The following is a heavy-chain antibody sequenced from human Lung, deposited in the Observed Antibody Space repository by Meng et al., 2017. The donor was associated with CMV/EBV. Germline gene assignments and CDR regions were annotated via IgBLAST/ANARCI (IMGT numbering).Heavy chain of an antibody. Sequence: ASVKVSCKASGYTFTAHYFHWVRQAPGQGLEWMGWIHPRRGNTNYAQQFQGRVTLTRDTSINTGYMELTRLTSDDTAVYYCARDNNWGPDYWGQGTPVTVSS. J-gene: IGHJ4*02. CDR2: IHPRRGNT. V-gene: IGHV1-2*02. CDR3: ARDNNWGPDY. CDR1: GYTFTAHY. D-gene: IGHD7-27*01.